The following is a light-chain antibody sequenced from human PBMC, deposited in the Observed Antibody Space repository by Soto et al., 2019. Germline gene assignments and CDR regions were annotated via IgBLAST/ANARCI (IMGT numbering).Light chain of an antibody. CDR3: QSYDLDLGEWV. J-gene: IGLJ3*02. Sequence: QSALTQPPSASGSPGQSVAISCTGTSSDVGGYNYVSWYQQHPGKAPKLMIYEVNKRPSGVPDRFSGSKSGNTASLTVSGLQAEDEADYYCQSYDLDLGEWVFGGGTKLTVL. CDR1: SSDVGGYNY. CDR2: EVN. V-gene: IGLV2-8*01.